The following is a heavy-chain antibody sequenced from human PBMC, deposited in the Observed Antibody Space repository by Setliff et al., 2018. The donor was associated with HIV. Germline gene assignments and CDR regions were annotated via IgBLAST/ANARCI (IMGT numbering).Heavy chain of an antibody. D-gene: IGHD3-16*02. Sequence: ASVKVSCKPSGKSFTNYDIHWLRRASGQGLEWMGWMNPKSGVSGSALKFHDRVTMTRDTSTLTLYMELSSLTSEDTAVYYCARAKAVGGVIITGGLDVWGQGTTVTVSS. CDR3: ARAKAVGGVIITGGLDV. J-gene: IGHJ6*02. CDR1: GKSFTNYD. CDR2: MNPKSGVS. V-gene: IGHV1-8*01.